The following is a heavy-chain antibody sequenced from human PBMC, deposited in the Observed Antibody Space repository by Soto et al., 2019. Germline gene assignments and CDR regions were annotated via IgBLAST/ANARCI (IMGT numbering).Heavy chain of an antibody. V-gene: IGHV3-11*01. CDR3: ASSVTMVRGAAFDI. CDR1: GFTFSDYY. Sequence: GSLRLSCAASGFTFSDYYMSWIRQAPGKGLEWVSYISSSGSTIYYADSVKGRFTISRDNAKNSLYLQMNSLRAEDTAVYYCASSVTMVRGAAFDIWGQGTMVTVSS. CDR2: ISSSGSTI. J-gene: IGHJ3*02. D-gene: IGHD3-10*01.